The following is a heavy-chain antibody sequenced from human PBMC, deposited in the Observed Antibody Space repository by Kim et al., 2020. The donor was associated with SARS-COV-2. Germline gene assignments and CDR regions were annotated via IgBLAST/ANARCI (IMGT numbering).Heavy chain of an antibody. CDR3: ARGGGRNFNYYDSSGYYFWFDP. CDR1: GFSFDDHG. D-gene: IGHD3-22*01. J-gene: IGHJ5*02. Sequence: GGSLRLSCAASGFSFDDHGMSWVRQAPGKGLEWISGINWNGVSTGYTDSVKGRFTISRDNAKNSLYLQMNSLRAEDTAFYHCARGGGRNFNYYDSSGYYFWFDPWGQGALVTVSS. CDR2: INWNGVST. V-gene: IGHV3-20*01.